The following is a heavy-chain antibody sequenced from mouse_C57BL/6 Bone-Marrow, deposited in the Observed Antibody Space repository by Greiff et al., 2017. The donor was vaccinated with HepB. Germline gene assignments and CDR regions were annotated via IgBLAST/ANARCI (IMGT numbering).Heavy chain of an antibody. V-gene: IGHV10-3*01. J-gene: IGHJ1*03. CDR3: VRTESNFWYFDV. CDR1: GFTFNTYA. CDR2: IRSKSSNYAT. D-gene: IGHD2-5*01. Sequence: EVQGVESGGGLVQPQGSLKLSCAASGFTFNTYAMHWVRQAPGKGLEWVARIRSKSSNYATYYADSVKDRFTISRDDSQSMLYLQMNNLKTEDTAMYYCVRTESNFWYFDVWGTGTTVTVSS.